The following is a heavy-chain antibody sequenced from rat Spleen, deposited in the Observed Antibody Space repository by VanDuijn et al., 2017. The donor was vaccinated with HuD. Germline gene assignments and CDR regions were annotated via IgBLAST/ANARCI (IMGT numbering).Heavy chain of an antibody. Sequence: QVQLKESGPGLVQPSQTLSLTCTVAGFSLTTYNVHWVRQPPGKGLEWMGVIWNTGGTQYNSTLKSRLSITKDTSKSQVFLKMNSLQTEDSATYYCAREGKLGVRGYYFDYWGQGVMVTVSS. J-gene: IGHJ2*01. CDR2: IWNTGGT. V-gene: IGHV2-41*01. CDR3: AREGKLGVRGYYFDY. D-gene: IGHD5-1*01. CDR1: GFSLTTYN.